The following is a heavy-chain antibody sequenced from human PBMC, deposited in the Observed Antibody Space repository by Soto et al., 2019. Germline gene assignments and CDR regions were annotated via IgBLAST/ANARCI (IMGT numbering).Heavy chain of an antibody. Sequence: GGSLRLSCAASVFTLSSYAMSWVLQAPGKGLKWISAISGSGGSTYYADSVKGRFTISRDNSKNTLYLQMNSLRAEDTAVYYCAKGLRRGEGKWLRFLVSNNFEYWGQGTLVIVSS. CDR3: AKGLRRGEGKWLRFLVSNNFEY. CDR1: VFTLSSYA. J-gene: IGHJ4*02. D-gene: IGHD5-12*01. V-gene: IGHV3-23*01. CDR2: ISGSGGST.